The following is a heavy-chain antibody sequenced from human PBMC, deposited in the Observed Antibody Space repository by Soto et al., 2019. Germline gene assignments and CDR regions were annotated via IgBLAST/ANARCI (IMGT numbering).Heavy chain of an antibody. CDR3: AKIAVSGPFDY. V-gene: IGHV4-4*02. D-gene: IGHD6-19*01. Sequence: ASETLSLTCTISGASISSSNCWNWVRQPPGKGLEWIGEIFQSGSTNYNPSLKSRVTISMDKPKNQFSLKLSSVTAADTAMYYCAKIAVSGPFDYWGQGILVPVSS. CDR1: GASISSSNC. J-gene: IGHJ4*02. CDR2: IFQSGST.